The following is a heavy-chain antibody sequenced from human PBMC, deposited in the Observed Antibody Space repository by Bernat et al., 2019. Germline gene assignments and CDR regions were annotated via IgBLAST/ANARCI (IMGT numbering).Heavy chain of an antibody. V-gene: IGHV4-39*01. D-gene: IGHD3-22*01. J-gene: IGHJ4*02. CDR3: ARPHSSGFINDY. Sequence: NPSLKSRVTISVDTSKNQFSLKLSSVTAADTAVYYCARPHSSGFINDYWGQGTLVTVSS.